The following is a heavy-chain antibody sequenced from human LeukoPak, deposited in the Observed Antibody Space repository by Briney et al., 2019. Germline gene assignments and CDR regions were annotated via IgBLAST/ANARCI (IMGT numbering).Heavy chain of an antibody. D-gene: IGHD3-16*01. J-gene: IGHJ4*02. CDR1: GFTFSTYA. CDR3: AKDNADYPIYYFDS. V-gene: IGHV3-23*01. Sequence: GGSLRISCAASGFTFSTYAMNWVRQAPGKGLEWVSGISGSGGGKFYADSVKGRFTISRDKSKSTLYLQMNSLKAEDAAVYYCAKDNADYPIYYFDSWGQGTLVTVSS. CDR2: ISGSGGGK.